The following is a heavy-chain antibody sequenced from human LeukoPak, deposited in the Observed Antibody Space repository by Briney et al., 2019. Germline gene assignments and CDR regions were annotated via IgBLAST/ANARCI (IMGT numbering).Heavy chain of an antibody. CDR1: GYTFSDYY. J-gene: IGHJ5*01. CDR3: ARGYCSGGSCYLVENWFDF. Sequence: GASVKVSCKASGYTFSDYYMYWLRQAPGEGLEWMGRINPKSGDTNYAQNFQGRVTMTRDTSMKTAYMELSRLRSDDTAVYFCARGYCSGGSCYLVENWFDFWGQGTLVTVSS. D-gene: IGHD2-15*01. V-gene: IGHV1-2*06. CDR2: INPKSGDT.